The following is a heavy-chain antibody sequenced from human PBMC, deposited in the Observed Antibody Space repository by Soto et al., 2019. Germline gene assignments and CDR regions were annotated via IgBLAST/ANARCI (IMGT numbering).Heavy chain of an antibody. V-gene: IGHV3-23*01. CDR2: ISRSGDTT. J-gene: IGHJ6*02. CDR1: GFTFSSYA. Sequence: EVQVLESGGGLVQPGGSLRLSCAASGFTFSSYAMSWVRQAPGKVLEWVSTISRSGDTTYYADSVKGRFTVSRDNSKNALYLQLNSLRAEDTAVYYCARPFPDNTYYYYGMDVWGQGTTVTVSS. CDR3: ARPFPDNTYYYYGMDV. D-gene: IGHD1-1*01.